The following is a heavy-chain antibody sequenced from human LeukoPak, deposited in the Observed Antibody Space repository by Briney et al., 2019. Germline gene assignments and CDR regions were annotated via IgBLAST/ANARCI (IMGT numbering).Heavy chain of an antibody. CDR1: GYTFTSYY. CDR2: INPSGGST. V-gene: IGHV1-46*01. CDR3: ARDQEVSSSWLFNWFDP. Sequence: ASVKVSCKASGYTFTSYYMHWARQAPGQGLEWMGIINPSGGSTSYAQKFQGRVTMTRDTSTSTVYMELSSLRSEDTAVYYCARDQEVSSSWLFNWFDPWGQGTQVTVSS. D-gene: IGHD6-13*01. J-gene: IGHJ5*02.